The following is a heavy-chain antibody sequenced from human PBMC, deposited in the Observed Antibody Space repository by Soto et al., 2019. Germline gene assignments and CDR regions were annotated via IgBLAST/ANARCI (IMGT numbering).Heavy chain of an antibody. J-gene: IGHJ4*02. CDR2: IYYSGST. Sequence: PSETLSLTCTVSGGSISSYYWSWIRQPPGKGLEWIGYIYYSGSTNYNPSLKSRVTISVDTSKNQFSLKLSSVTAADTAVYYCARGITRPLRSLPMGFDYWGQGTLVTVSS. V-gene: IGHV4-59*01. CDR3: ARGITRPLRSLPMGFDY. D-gene: IGHD3-10*01. CDR1: GGSISSYY.